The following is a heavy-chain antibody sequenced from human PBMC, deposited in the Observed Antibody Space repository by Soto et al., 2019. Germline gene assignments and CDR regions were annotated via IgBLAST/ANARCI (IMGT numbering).Heavy chain of an antibody. CDR1: GYTFTSYG. CDR3: ARDKLKDKLKTFYY. CDR2: ISAYNGNT. V-gene: IGHV1-18*01. J-gene: IGHJ4*02. Sequence: QVQLVQSGAEVKKPGASVKVSCKASGYTFTSYGISWVRQAPGQGLEWMGWISAYNGNTNYAQKLQGRVTMTTDTXXSKAYMELRSLRSDDTAVYYCARDKLKDKLKTFYYWGQGTLVTVSS.